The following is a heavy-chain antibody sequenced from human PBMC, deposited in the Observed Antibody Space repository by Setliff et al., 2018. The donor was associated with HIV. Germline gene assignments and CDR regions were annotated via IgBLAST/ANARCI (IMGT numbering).Heavy chain of an antibody. Sequence: SETLSLTCAVFGWSFSCYYWSWIRQPPGKGLEWIEQINHSGSTAYNPSRKSRVTISVDTSKNQFSLKLNSVTAADTAVYYCTVYNTGSSKDHYWGQGTPVTVSS. CDR2: INHSGST. V-gene: IGHV4-34*01. CDR3: TVYNTGSSKDHY. D-gene: IGHD2-8*02. CDR1: GWSFSCYY. J-gene: IGHJ4*02.